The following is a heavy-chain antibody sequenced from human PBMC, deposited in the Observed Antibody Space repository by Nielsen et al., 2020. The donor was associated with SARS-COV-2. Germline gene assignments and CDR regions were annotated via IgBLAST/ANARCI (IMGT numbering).Heavy chain of an antibody. CDR3: AKDPFSY. CDR2: ISYDGSNK. CDR1: GFTFSSYG. V-gene: IGHV3-30*18. J-gene: IGHJ4*02. Sequence: GGSLRLSCAASGFTFSSYGMHWARQAPGKGLEWVAVISYDGSNKYYADSVKGRFTISRDNSKSTLYLQMNSLRAEDTAVYYCAKDPFSYWGQGTLVTVSS.